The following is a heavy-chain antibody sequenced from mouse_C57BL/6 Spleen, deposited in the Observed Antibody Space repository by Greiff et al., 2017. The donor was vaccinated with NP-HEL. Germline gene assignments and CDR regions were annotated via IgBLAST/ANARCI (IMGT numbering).Heavy chain of an antibody. D-gene: IGHD2-10*02. Sequence: EVKLLESGPGLVKPSQSLSLTCSVTGYSITSGYYWNWIRQFPGNKLEWMGYISYDGSNNYNPSLKNRISITRDTSKNQFFLKLNSVTTEDTATYYCARAPYGSPFDYWGQGTTLTVSS. CDR1: GYSITSGYY. J-gene: IGHJ2*01. CDR2: ISYDGSN. CDR3: ARAPYGSPFDY. V-gene: IGHV3-6*01.